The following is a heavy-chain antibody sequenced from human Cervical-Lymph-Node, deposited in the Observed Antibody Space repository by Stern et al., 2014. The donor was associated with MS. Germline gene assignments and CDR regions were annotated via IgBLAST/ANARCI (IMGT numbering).Heavy chain of an antibody. CDR2: IYPGEPET. V-gene: IGHV5-51*01. CDR1: GYTFSNYW. J-gene: IGHJ4*02. D-gene: IGHD1-26*01. CDR3: ARSGAGPGAILAFDY. Sequence: EVQLVQSGAELKKPGETLNLSCKASGYTFSNYWIGWVRQMPGKGLELMGTIYPGEPETKYNPSLHDQLTISDNKSTATAYLQWPSLKVSDTAIYYCARSGAGPGAILAFDYWGQGTLATVSS.